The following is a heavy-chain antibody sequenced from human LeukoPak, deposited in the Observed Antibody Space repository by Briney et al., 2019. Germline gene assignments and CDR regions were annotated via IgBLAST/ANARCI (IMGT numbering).Heavy chain of an antibody. J-gene: IGHJ4*02. Sequence: PGGSLRLSCAASGFSFDDFAMHWVRQAPGKGLEWVSGISWSSGDIVYADSVKGRFTISRDSAKRYLHLQMNSLKTEDTAVYYCTTESSSWQSLDYWGQGTLVTVSS. CDR2: ISWSSGDI. CDR3: TTESSSWQSLDY. CDR1: GFSFDDFA. V-gene: IGHV3-9*01. D-gene: IGHD6-13*01.